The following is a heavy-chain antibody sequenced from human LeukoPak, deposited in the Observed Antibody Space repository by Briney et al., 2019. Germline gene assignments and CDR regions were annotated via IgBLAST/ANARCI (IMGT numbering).Heavy chain of an antibody. V-gene: IGHV3-23*01. Sequence: PGGSLRLSCAASGFTFSTYSMNWVRRAPGKGLEWVSGISGTARSAYYTDSVKGRFTVSRENSKKTLYLQMSSLRAEDTAVYYCVKDVLRLNYGYFDLWGRGTLVTVSS. J-gene: IGHJ2*01. CDR2: ISGTARSA. CDR3: VKDVLRLNYGYFDL. CDR1: GFTFSTYS. D-gene: IGHD2-21*01.